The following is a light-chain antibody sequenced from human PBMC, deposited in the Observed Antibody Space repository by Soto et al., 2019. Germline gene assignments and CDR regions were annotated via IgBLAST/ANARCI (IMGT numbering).Light chain of an antibody. V-gene: IGKV3-15*01. J-gene: IGKJ4*01. CDR1: QSVETF. CDR3: QQYHDWPPGT. CDR2: GAS. Sequence: DIVMTQSPAILSVSPGERATLSCRASQSVETFLAWFQHKAGQAPRLLIFGASTRSAGVPARFSGGASGTEFTHTIDRLRSEDFAVYFCQQYHDWPPGTFAGGTNVEIK.